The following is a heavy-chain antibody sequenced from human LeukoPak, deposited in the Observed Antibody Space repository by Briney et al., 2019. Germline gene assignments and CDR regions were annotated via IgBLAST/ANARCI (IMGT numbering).Heavy chain of an antibody. V-gene: IGHV4-31*03. CDR2: IYYSGST. CDR1: GGSISSGGYY. D-gene: IGHD3-10*01. J-gene: IGHJ4*02. CDR3: ARGRDHYGSGIYYFDY. Sequence: SETLSLTCTVSGGSISSGGYYWSWIRQHPGKGLEWIGYIYYSGSTYYNPSLKSRVTISVDTSKNQFSLKLSSVTAADTAVYYCARGRDHYGSGIYYFDYWGQGTLVTVSS.